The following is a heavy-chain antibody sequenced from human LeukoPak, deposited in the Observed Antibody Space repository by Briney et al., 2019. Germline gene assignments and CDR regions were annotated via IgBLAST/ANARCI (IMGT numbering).Heavy chain of an antibody. Sequence: PSETLSLTCTVSGISLNTYYWSWVRQPPGKGLEWIGYVHHTGSADHNPSLKSRVTISLDMSKSQFSLMLTSATAADTAVYYCARDSWDYIAMDVWGPGTTVTVSS. CDR3: ARDSWDYIAMDV. V-gene: IGHV4-59*01. CDR1: GISLNTYY. J-gene: IGHJ6*02. D-gene: IGHD1-7*01. CDR2: VHHTGSA.